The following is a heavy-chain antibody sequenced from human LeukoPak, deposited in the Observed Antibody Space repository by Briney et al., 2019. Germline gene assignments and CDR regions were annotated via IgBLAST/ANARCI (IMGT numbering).Heavy chain of an antibody. CDR3: ARDFGYYDSSGY. D-gene: IGHD3-22*01. CDR1: GYTFTGYY. CDR2: INPNSGGT. V-gene: IGHV1-2*06. J-gene: IGHJ4*02. Sequence: ASVKVSCKASGYTFTGYYIHWVRQAPGQGLEWMGRINPNSGGTNYAQKFQGRVTMTRDTSISTAYMELSRLRSDDTAVYYCARDFGYYDSSGYWGQGTLVTVSS.